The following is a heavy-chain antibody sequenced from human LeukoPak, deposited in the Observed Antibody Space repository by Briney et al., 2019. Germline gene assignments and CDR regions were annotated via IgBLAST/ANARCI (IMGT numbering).Heavy chain of an antibody. J-gene: IGHJ4*02. CDR1: GFTFNSYA. CDR3: ARGGQYTTSVIDY. CDR2: MTPNGDNT. V-gene: IGHV3-23*01. Sequence: HPGGSLRLSCVSSGFTFNSYAINWVRQAPGKGLEWVSVMTPNGDNTYYPDSVSGRLTLSRGHSMPTMSLQMNRLRAEDTAIYSCARGGQYTTSVIDYWGQGTLVTVSS. D-gene: IGHD1-1*01.